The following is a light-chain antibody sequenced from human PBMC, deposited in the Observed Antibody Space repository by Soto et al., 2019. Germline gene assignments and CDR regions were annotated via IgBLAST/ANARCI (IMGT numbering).Light chain of an antibody. CDR2: AAS. V-gene: IGKV1-12*01. Sequence: DIQMTQPPSTGSASVGDTINITCRASHGIKKWLACYQQKPGKAPKVLTYAASNLESGVSPRFSGSGAGTEVSLTITSLQTDDFATYFCDQASSFPYTFGPGIKVDSK. J-gene: IGKJ3*01. CDR3: DQASSFPYT. CDR1: HGIKKW.